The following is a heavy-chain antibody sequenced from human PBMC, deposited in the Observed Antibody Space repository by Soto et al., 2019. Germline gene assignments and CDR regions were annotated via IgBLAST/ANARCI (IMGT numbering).Heavy chain of an antibody. CDR2: IDPSDSYT. J-gene: IGHJ6*03. D-gene: IGHD4-17*01. V-gene: IGHV5-10-1*01. CDR1: GYSFTSYW. Sequence: GESLKISCKGSGYSFTSYWISWVRQMPGKGLEWMGRIDPSDSYTNYSPSFQGHVTISADKSISTAYLQWSSLKASDTAMYYCARLLTTVTSNYYYYYYMDVWGKGTTVTVSS. CDR3: ARLLTTVTSNYYYYYYMDV.